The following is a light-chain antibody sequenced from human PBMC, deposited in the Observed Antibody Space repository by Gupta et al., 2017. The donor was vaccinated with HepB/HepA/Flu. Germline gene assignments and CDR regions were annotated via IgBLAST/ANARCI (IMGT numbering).Light chain of an antibody. CDR3: QHRGSCPVT. J-gene: IGKJ5*01. CDR1: QTVSSY. Sequence: EIVLTQSPATLSFYPGERATLSCRASQTVSSYLAWYQQKPGQAPNLLIQDASKRATGIPARFSGGGSGTDFTLTITSLEPEDFAVYYCQHRGSCPVTFGQGTQVEIK. CDR2: DAS. V-gene: IGKV3-11*01.